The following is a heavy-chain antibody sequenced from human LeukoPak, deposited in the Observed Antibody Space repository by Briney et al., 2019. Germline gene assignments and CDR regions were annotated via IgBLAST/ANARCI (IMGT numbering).Heavy chain of an antibody. J-gene: IGHJ4*02. CDR1: GFTFSSYS. D-gene: IGHD3-9*01. CDR3: ARDILTGYYIDY. CDR2: ISSSSSYI. Sequence: GGSLRLSCAASGFTFSSYSMNWVRQAPGKGLEWVSSISSSSSYIYYADSVKGRFTISRDNAKNSLYLQMNSLRAEDTAVYYCARDILTGYYIDYWGQGTLVTVSS. V-gene: IGHV3-21*01.